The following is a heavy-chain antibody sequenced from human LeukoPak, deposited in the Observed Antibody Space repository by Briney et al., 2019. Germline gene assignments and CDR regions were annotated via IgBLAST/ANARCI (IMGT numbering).Heavy chain of an antibody. Sequence: GGSLRLSCAASGFTFSSYAMSWVRQAPGKGLEWVSAISGSGGNTYFADSVKGRFTISRDNSKKTLYLQMNSLRAEDTAVFYCAKDPGHRSSWYYFDYWGQGTLVTVSS. V-gene: IGHV3-23*01. D-gene: IGHD6-13*01. CDR2: ISGSGGNT. J-gene: IGHJ4*02. CDR3: AKDPGHRSSWYYFDY. CDR1: GFTFSSYA.